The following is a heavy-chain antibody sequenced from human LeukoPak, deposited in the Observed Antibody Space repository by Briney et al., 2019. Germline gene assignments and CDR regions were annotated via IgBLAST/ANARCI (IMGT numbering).Heavy chain of an antibody. CDR1: GGSISSYY. Sequence: PSETLSLTCTVSGGSISSYYWSWIRQPAGKGLEWIGRIYTSGSTNYNPSLKSRVTIPVDTSKNQFSLKLSSVTAADTAVYYCARFGYSSGRVGYYYYYMDVWGKGTTVTISS. CDR3: ARFGYSSGRVGYYYYYMDV. D-gene: IGHD6-19*01. V-gene: IGHV4-4*07. CDR2: IYTSGST. J-gene: IGHJ6*03.